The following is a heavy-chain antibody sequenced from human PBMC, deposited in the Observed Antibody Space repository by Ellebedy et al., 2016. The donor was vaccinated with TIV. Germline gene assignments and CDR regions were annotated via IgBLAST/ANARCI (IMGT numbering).Heavy chain of an antibody. Sequence: GGSLRLSCAASGFTFSSFAMHWIRQAPGKGLEWLSVISGGGDRTYDVDSVKGRFTITRDNSKNTLYLQMDRLRAEDTAVYYCSKGTSSGFNYDRVGSEYWGQGTLVTVSS. CDR1: GFTFSSFA. D-gene: IGHD3-22*01. V-gene: IGHV3-23*01. J-gene: IGHJ4*02. CDR3: SKGTSSGFNYDRVGSEY. CDR2: ISGGGDRT.